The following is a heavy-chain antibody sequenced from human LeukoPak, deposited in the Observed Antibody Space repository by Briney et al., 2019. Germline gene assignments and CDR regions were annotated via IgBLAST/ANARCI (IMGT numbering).Heavy chain of an antibody. CDR3: ARSGYSYGYGVDY. V-gene: IGHV5-51*01. Sequence: GESLKISCKGSGYSFTSYWIGWVRQMPGEGLEWMGIIYPGDSDTRYSPSFQGQVTISADKSISTAYLQWSSLKASDTAMYYCARSGYSYGYGVDYWGQGTLVTVSS. CDR2: IYPGDSDT. D-gene: IGHD5-18*01. J-gene: IGHJ4*02. CDR1: GYSFTSYW.